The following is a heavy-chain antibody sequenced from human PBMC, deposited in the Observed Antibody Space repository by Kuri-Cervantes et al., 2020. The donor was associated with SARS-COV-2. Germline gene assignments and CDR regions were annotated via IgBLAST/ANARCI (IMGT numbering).Heavy chain of an antibody. CDR2: FKSRAAGGTT. J-gene: IGHJ4*02. V-gene: IGHV3-15*01. D-gene: IGHD3-10*01. CDR3: TTELLWFGESLGFDY. Sequence: GESLKISCVASGFTFTDAWMSWVRQTPGKGLEWVGRFKSRAAGGTTVYAAPVQGRFTISRGDSKNTLYLQMNSLKTEDTAVYYCTTELLWFGESLGFDYWGQGTLVTVSS. CDR1: GFTFTDAW.